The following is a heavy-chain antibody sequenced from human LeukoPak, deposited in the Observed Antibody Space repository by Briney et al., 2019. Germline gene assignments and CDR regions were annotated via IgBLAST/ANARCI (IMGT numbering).Heavy chain of an antibody. CDR2: SKSDGSST. CDR1: GFTFSGDW. V-gene: IGHV3-74*01. Sequence: LAGGSLRLSCAVSGFTFSGDWMHCVRQAPGKGRVWVSRSKSDGSSTSYAHSVKGRSTISRDNANNTLYLQMNSLTTEYTAVYYCARELPRPGGQTDASDIWGQGTMVTVS. CDR3: ARELPRPGGQTDASDI. D-gene: IGHD3-16*01. J-gene: IGHJ3*02.